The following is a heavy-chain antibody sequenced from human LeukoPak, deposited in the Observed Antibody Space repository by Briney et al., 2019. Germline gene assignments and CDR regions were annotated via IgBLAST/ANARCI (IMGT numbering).Heavy chain of an antibody. CDR1: GGSSSGYY. CDR3: ARGAQPHYYDSSGYKRAAFDI. CDR2: INHSGST. J-gene: IGHJ3*02. Sequence: SETLSLTCAVYGGSSSGYYWSWIRQPPGKGLEWIGEINHSGSTNYNPSLKSRVTISVDTSKNQFSLKLSSVTAADTAVYYCARGAQPHYYDSSGYKRAAFDIWGQGTMVTVSS. V-gene: IGHV4-34*01. D-gene: IGHD3-22*01.